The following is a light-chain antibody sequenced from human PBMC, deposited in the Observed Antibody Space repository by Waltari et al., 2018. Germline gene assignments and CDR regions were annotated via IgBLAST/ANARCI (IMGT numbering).Light chain of an antibody. CDR1: RPNIGRNT. V-gene: IGLV1-44*01. CDR2: SNN. CDR3: AAWDDSLNGLV. Sequence: QSVLTQPPSASGTPGQRVTISCSGSRPNIGRNTVNRYQQLPGTAPKLLSYSNNQRPSGVPDRFSGSKSGTSASLAISGLQSEDEADYYCAAWDDSLNGLVFGGGTKLTVL. J-gene: IGLJ2*01.